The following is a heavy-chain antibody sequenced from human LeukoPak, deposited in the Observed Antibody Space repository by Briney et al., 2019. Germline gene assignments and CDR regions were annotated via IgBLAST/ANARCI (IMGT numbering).Heavy chain of an antibody. CDR2: IDWDDDK. V-gene: IGHV2-70*04. CDR1: RFSLGSSGMR. J-gene: IGHJ3*02. CDR3: ARTVVAGEVIDT. Sequence: SGPALLKPTQTPTLTCTFSRFSLGSSGMRISWIRQPPGKALEWLARIDWDDDKYYRTSLKTRLTISKDTSKNQVVLTMTNMDPADTGTFYCARTVVAGEVIDTWGKGTMVTVSS. D-gene: IGHD3-22*01.